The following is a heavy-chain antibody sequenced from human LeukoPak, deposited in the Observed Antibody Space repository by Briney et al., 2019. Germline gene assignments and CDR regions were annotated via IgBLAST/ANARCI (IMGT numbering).Heavy chain of an antibody. Sequence: SETLSLTCAVSGGSISSGGYSWSWIRQPPGKGLEWVGYIYYSGSTYYNPSLKSRVTISVDTSKNQFSLNLSSVTAADTAVYYCARRSANYATGDYWGQGTLVTVSS. V-gene: IGHV4-30-4*07. CDR3: ARRSANYATGDY. J-gene: IGHJ4*02. D-gene: IGHD4/OR15-4a*01. CDR1: GGSISSGGYS. CDR2: IYYSGST.